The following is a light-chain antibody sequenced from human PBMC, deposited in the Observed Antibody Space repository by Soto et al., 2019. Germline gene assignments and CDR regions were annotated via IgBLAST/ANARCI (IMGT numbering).Light chain of an antibody. V-gene: IGKV3-15*01. CDR2: GAS. CDR3: QQYNNWPPT. CDR1: QSVSSN. J-gene: IGKJ1*01. Sequence: EIVMTQSPATLSVSQGERATLSCRASQSVSSNLAWYQQKPGQSPRLLINGASTRATGIPARFSGSGSGTEFTLTISSLQSEDFVVYYCQQYNNWPPTFGQGTKVEIK.